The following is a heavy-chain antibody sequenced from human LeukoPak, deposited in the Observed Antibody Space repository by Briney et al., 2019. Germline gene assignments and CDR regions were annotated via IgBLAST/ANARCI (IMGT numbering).Heavy chain of an antibody. CDR3: AKDLHGDLRYFDWLFSAFDI. CDR1: GFTFSSYA. CDR2: IIGNGDST. D-gene: IGHD3-9*01. Sequence: GGSLRLSCAASGFTFSSYAMSWVRQAPGKGLEWVSAIIGNGDSTYYADSVKGRFTISRDNSKNTLYLQMNSLRAEDTAVYYCAKDLHGDLRYFDWLFSAFDIWGQGTIVTVSS. J-gene: IGHJ3*02. V-gene: IGHV3-23*01.